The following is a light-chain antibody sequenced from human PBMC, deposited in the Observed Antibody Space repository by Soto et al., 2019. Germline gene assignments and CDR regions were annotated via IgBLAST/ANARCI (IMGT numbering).Light chain of an antibody. Sequence: EIVLTQSPATLSVSPGERATLSCRASQSVNQKLGWYQQKPGQAPRLLIYVASYRATGIPARFSGSGSGTEYTLTISNLQAEDFAVYYCQHRRNWPTFGQGTRLEIK. J-gene: IGKJ5*01. CDR2: VAS. V-gene: IGKV3-15*01. CDR3: QHRRNWPT. CDR1: QSVNQK.